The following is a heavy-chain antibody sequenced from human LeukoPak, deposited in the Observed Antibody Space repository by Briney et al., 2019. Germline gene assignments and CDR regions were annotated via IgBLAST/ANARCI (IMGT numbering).Heavy chain of an antibody. CDR1: GFTVSSNY. CDR2: IYSGGST. J-gene: IGHJ6*03. CDR3: ASRRGSGYTYYYYYYMDV. Sequence: GGSLRLSCAASGFTVSSNYMSWVRQAPGKGLVWVSVIYSGGSTYYADSVKGRFTISRDNSKNTLYLQMNSLRAEDTAVYYCASRRGSGYTYYYYYYMDVWGKGTTVTVSS. V-gene: IGHV3-53*01. D-gene: IGHD3-22*01.